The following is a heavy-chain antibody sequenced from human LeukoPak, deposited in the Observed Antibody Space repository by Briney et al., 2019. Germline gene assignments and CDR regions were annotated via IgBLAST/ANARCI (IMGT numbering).Heavy chain of an antibody. Sequence: PGGSLRLSCAASGFTFSSYWMSWVRQAPGKGLEWVANIKQDGSEKYYVDSVKGRFTISRDNAKNSLYLQMNSLRAEDTAVYYCAKLSMITFGGVIVYFDYWGQGTLVTVSS. CDR2: IKQDGSEK. V-gene: IGHV3-7*03. J-gene: IGHJ4*02. CDR1: GFTFSSYW. CDR3: AKLSMITFGGVIVYFDY. D-gene: IGHD3-16*02.